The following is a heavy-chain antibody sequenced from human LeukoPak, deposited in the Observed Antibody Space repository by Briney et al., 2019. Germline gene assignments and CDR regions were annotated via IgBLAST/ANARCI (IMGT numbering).Heavy chain of an antibody. D-gene: IGHD5-18*01. J-gene: IGHJ4*02. V-gene: IGHV3-23*01. CDR2: FSGSGGST. CDR3: AKDRDTAMVPASDY. CDR1: GFTFSSYA. Sequence: QAGGSLRLSCAASGFTFSSYAMSWVRQAPGKGLEWVSAFSGSGGSTYYADSVKGRFTISRDNSKNTLYLQMNSLRAEDTAVYYCAKDRDTAMVPASDYWGQGTLVTVSS.